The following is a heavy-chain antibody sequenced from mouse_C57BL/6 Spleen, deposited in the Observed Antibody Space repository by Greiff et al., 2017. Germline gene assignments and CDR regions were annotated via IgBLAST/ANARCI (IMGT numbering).Heavy chain of an antibody. V-gene: IGHV1-55*01. CDR1: GYTFTSYW. CDR2: IYPGSGST. CDR3: ARREWTRAWFAY. Sequence: QVQLQQPGAELVKPGASVKMSCKASGYTFTSYWLTWVKQRPGQGLEWIGDIYPGSGSTNYNEKFKSKATLTVDTSSSTAYMQLSSLTSEDSAVYYCARREWTRAWFAYWGQGTLVTVSA. D-gene: IGHD1-3*01. J-gene: IGHJ3*01.